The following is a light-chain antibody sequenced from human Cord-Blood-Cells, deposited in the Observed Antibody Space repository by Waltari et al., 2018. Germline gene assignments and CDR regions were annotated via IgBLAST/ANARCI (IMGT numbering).Light chain of an antibody. CDR1: QSVSSSY. J-gene: IGKJ1*01. Sequence: EIVLTHSPGTLSLSQGARATLPCRSRQSVSSSYLAWYQQKPGQAPRLLIYGASSRATGIPDRFSGSGSGTDFTLTISRLEPEDFAVYYCQQYGSSPTWTFGQGTKVEIK. CDR2: GAS. V-gene: IGKV3-20*01. CDR3: QQYGSSPTWT.